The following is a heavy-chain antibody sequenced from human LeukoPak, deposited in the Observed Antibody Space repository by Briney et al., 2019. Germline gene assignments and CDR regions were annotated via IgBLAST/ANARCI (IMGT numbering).Heavy chain of an antibody. CDR3: ARDQYIYSDSSGYYDY. J-gene: IGHJ4*02. V-gene: IGHV4-59*12. CDR2: ISYSGST. CDR1: GGSISSYY. D-gene: IGHD3-22*01. Sequence: PSETLSLTCTVSGGSISSYYWSWIRQPPGKGLEWIGYISYSGSTNYNPSLKSRVAISVDTSKNQFSLKLSSVTAADTAVYYCARDQYIYSDSSGYYDYWGQGTLVTVSS.